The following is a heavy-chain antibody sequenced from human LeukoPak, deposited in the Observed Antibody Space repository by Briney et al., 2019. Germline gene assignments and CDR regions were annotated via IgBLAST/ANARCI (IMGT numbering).Heavy chain of an antibody. J-gene: IGHJ4*02. CDR1: AYTFSNYG. CDR2: ISAYNGNT. CDR3: ARDLDGSGSYYTDY. D-gene: IGHD3-10*01. Sequence: ASVKVSCKASAYTFSNYGFNWVRQAPGQGLEWMGWISAYNGNTKYAQKLQGRFTMSTDTSTRTAYMELRSLTSDDTAVYYCARDLDGSGSYYTDYWGQGTLVTVSS. V-gene: IGHV1-18*01.